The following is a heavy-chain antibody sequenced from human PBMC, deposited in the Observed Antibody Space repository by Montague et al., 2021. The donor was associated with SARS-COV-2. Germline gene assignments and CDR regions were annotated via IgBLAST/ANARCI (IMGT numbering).Heavy chain of an antibody. V-gene: IGHV4-34*01. Sequence: LRLSCAVSGGSFSDYQWTWIRQSPGKGLEWIGQISHSGSANYNPSLKSRVTISVDTAKNQFSLQLTSVSVADMAVYYCTSGALGYWGQGTVVTVSS. CDR1: GGSFSDYQ. CDR3: TSGALGY. CDR2: ISHSGSA. J-gene: IGHJ4*02.